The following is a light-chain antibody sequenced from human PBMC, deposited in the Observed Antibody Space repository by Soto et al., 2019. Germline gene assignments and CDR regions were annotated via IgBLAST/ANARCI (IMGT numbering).Light chain of an antibody. V-gene: IGKV3-15*01. CDR2: GAS. CDR1: QSISSD. CDR3: QQYNVWPQA. J-gene: IGKJ1*01. Sequence: EIVMTQSPATLSVSPGERATLSCRASQSISSDLAWFQHKPGQAPRLLIYGASTRATGIPARFSGSGSGTDYNLTISSLQSEDFAVYFCQQYNVWPQAFGQGTKVEIK.